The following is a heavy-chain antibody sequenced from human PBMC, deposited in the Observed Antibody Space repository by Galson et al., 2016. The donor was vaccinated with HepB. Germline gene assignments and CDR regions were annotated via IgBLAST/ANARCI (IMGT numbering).Heavy chain of an antibody. J-gene: IGHJ4*02. CDR1: GYTFTSHS. D-gene: IGHD2-15*01. CDR2: INTNNGDT. V-gene: IGHV1-18*01. CDR3: ARLIVVVISATPFDL. Sequence: SVKVSCKASGYTFTSHSISWVRQAPGQGLEWMGWINTNNGDTRYSEKFQGRVTMTTDTSTSIAYMELRSLRSDDTALYYCARLIVVVISATPFDLWGQGTLVTVSS.